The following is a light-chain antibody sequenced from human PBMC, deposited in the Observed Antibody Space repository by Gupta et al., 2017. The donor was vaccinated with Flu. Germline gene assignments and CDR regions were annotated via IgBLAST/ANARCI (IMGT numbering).Light chain of an antibody. CDR3: TSRDSTDNHQAV. CDR1: SLRNSY. V-gene: IGLV3-19*01. Sequence: SSALPHDPAVSVASGQTVRITCPGDSLRNSYASWYQQKPGQAPILVIYAKNIRPSGIPDRVSGSSSGNTASVTITGAQAEDEADYYCTSRDSTDNHQAVFGGGTKLTVL. CDR2: AKN. J-gene: IGLJ2*01.